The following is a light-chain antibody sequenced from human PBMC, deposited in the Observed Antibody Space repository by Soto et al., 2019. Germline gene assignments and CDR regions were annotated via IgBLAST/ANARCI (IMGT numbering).Light chain of an antibody. CDR1: SSDVGGHNH. CDR2: EVS. Sequence: QSALTQPPSASGSPGRSVTISCTGSSSDVGGHNHVSWYQQHPGKAPKLMIYEVSKRPSGVPDRFSGSKSVNTASLTVSGLQAEDEADYYCSSYAGSMNLIFGGGTKVTVL. J-gene: IGLJ2*01. CDR3: SSYAGSMNLI. V-gene: IGLV2-8*01.